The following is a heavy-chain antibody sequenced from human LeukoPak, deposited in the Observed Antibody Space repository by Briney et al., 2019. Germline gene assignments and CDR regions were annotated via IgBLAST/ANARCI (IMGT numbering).Heavy chain of an antibody. Sequence: GRSLRLSCAASGFTFSSYGMHWVRQAPGKGLEWVAVISYDGSNKYYADSVKGRFTISRDNAKNSLYLQMNSLRAEDTAVYYCARVPAFYDILTGYRNPDWFDPWGQGTLVTVSS. J-gene: IGHJ5*02. CDR3: ARVPAFYDILTGYRNPDWFDP. CDR1: GFTFSSYG. D-gene: IGHD3-9*01. CDR2: ISYDGSNK. V-gene: IGHV3-30*03.